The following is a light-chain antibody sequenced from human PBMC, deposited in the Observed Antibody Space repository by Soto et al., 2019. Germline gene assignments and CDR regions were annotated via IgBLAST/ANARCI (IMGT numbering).Light chain of an antibody. CDR3: SSYTSSSTEV. CDR1: SDDVGGYNY. CDR2: EVT. Sequence: QSALTQPASVSGSPGQSITISCTGTSDDVGGYNYVSWYQQHSGKAPKLIIYEVTNRPSGVSNRFSGSKSGNTASLTISGLQAEDEADYYCSSYTSSSTEVFGTGTKLTVL. V-gene: IGLV2-14*03. J-gene: IGLJ1*01.